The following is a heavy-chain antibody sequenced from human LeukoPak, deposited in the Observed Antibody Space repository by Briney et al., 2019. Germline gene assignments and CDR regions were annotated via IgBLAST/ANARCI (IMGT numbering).Heavy chain of an antibody. Sequence: GGSLRLSCAASGFTFSSYWMHWVRQVPGKGLVWVSRINTDGSSTNYADSVKGRFTISRDNSKNTLYLQMNSLRAEDTAVYYCARESGVRGLIDYWGQGTLVTVSS. CDR1: GFTFSSYW. J-gene: IGHJ4*02. CDR2: INTDGSST. CDR3: ARESGVRGLIDY. V-gene: IGHV3-74*01. D-gene: IGHD3-10*01.